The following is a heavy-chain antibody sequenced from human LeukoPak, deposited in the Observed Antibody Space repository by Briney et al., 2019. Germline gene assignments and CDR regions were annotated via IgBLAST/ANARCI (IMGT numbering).Heavy chain of an antibody. V-gene: IGHV3-21*01. CDR1: GFTFSSYT. D-gene: IGHD6-19*01. CDR3: ARGGAGYYFDH. Sequence: PGGSLRLSCGASGFTFSSYTMDWVRQAPGKGLEWVSSISSSGNYIYQADSLKGRFTISRDNAKNSLYLQMNSLRAEDRAVYYCARGGAGYYFDHWGQGTLVTVSS. CDR2: ISSSGNYI. J-gene: IGHJ4*02.